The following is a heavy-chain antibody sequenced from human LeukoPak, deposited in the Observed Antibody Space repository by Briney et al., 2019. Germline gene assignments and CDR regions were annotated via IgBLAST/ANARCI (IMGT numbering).Heavy chain of an antibody. Sequence: SGTLSLTCAVSGGSISSGGYYWSRIRQHPGKGLEWIGYIYYSGSTYYNPSLKSRVTISVDTSKNQFSLKLSSVTAADTAVYYCARDYVLRGYFDYWGQGTLVTVSS. J-gene: IGHJ4*02. CDR1: GGSISSGGYY. CDR3: ARDYVLRGYFDY. D-gene: IGHD3-3*01. CDR2: IYYSGST. V-gene: IGHV4-31*11.